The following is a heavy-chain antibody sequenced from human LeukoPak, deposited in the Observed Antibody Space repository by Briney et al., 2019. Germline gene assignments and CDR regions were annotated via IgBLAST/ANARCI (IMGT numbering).Heavy chain of an antibody. D-gene: IGHD3-10*01. V-gene: IGHV3-7*01. J-gene: IGHJ5*02. CDR1: EFTFSSYW. CDR2: INRDGSEK. Sequence: GGSPRLSCAASEFTFSSYWMTWVRQAPGKGLEWVANINRDGSEKYYVDSVKGRIFISRDNARHSLYLQMNSPRAGDTAVYYCVRGGFSLDRWGQGTLVAVSS. CDR3: VRGGFSLDR.